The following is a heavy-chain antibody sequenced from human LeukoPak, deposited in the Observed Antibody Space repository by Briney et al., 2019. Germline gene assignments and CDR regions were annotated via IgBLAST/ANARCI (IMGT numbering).Heavy chain of an antibody. CDR2: IIPILGIA. Sequence: SVKVSCKASGGTFSSYAISWVRQAPGQGLEWMGRIIPILGIANYAQKFQGRVTITADKSTSTAYMELSSPRSEDTAVYYCAIAYYYDSSGYLEYFQHWGQGTLVTVSS. J-gene: IGHJ1*01. V-gene: IGHV1-69*04. CDR1: GGTFSSYA. CDR3: AIAYYYDSSGYLEYFQH. D-gene: IGHD3-22*01.